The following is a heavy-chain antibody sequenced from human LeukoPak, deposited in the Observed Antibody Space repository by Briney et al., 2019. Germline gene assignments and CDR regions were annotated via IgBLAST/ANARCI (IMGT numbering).Heavy chain of an antibody. V-gene: IGHV3-48*04. Sequence: GGSPRLSCVASGFTLSSYSMTWVRQAPGKGLEWVSYISSTSSSIYYADSVKGRFTISRDNAKNSLYLQMNSLRAEDTAVYYCARSIYGDYGDYWGQGTLVTVSS. J-gene: IGHJ4*02. CDR1: GFTLSSYS. CDR3: ARSIYGDYGDY. D-gene: IGHD4-17*01. CDR2: ISSTSSSI.